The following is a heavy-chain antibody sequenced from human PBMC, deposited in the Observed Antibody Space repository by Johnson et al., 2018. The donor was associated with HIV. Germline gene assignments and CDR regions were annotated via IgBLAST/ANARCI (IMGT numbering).Heavy chain of an antibody. CDR1: GFTFSSYA. J-gene: IGHJ3*02. D-gene: IGHD2-21*01. CDR2: ISGSGGSN. Sequence: VQLVESGGGLVKPGGSLRLSCAASGFTFSSYAMSWVRQAPGKGLEWVSAISGSGGSNFYADSVKGRFTISRDNSKNTLYLQMNSLRVEDTAVYYCAKGPQGIATPDAFDIWGQGTMVTVSS. CDR3: AKGPQGIATPDAFDI. V-gene: IGHV3-23*04.